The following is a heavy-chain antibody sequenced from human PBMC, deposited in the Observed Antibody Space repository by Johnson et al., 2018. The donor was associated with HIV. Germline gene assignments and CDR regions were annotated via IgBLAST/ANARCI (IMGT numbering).Heavy chain of an antibody. CDR1: GFTFSSYA. Sequence: VQLVESGGGVVQPGRSLRLSCAASGFTFSSYAMHWVHQAPGKGLVWVARINWNGGSTGYGDSVKGRFTISRDNTKKSLYLQMNSLRAEDTAVYYCARDGSGYNFWSDYRSDVFDIWGQGTVVTVSS. D-gene: IGHD3-3*01. V-gene: IGHV3-20*04. CDR3: ARDGSGYNFWSDYRSDVFDI. J-gene: IGHJ3*02. CDR2: INWNGGST.